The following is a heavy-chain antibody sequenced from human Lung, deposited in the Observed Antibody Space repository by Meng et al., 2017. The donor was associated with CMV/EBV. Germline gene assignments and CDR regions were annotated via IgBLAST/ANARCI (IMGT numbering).Heavy chain of an antibody. J-gene: IGHJ6*02. V-gene: IGHV1-18*01. Sequence: ASVKVSCKASGYTFTSYGISWVRQAPGQGLEWMGWNSAYNGNTNYAQKFQGRVTMTTDASTSTAYMELRSLRSDDTAMYFCARADYLLVHYYYYGMDAWGQGTXVTVSS. D-gene: IGHD4/OR15-4a*01. CDR1: GYTFTSYG. CDR2: NSAYNGNT. CDR3: ARADYLLVHYYYYGMDA.